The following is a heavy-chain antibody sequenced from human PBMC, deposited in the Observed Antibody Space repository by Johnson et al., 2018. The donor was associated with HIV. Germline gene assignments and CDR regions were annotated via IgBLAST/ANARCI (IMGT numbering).Heavy chain of an antibody. CDR3: ARVTTPQTSDRIADAFDI. Sequence: VQLVESGGGVVQPVTSLRLSCAASGFTFTSYAMHWVRQAPGKGLEWVAVISYDGSNKYYADSVKGRFTISRDNSKNTLYLQMNSLRAEDTAVYYCARVTTPQTSDRIADAFDIWGQGTMVTVSS. V-gene: IGHV3-30*04. CDR2: ISYDGSNK. D-gene: IGHD6-13*01. CDR1: GFTFTSYA. J-gene: IGHJ3*02.